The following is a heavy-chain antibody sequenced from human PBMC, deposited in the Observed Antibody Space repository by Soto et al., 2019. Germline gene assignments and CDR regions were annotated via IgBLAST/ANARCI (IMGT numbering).Heavy chain of an antibody. V-gene: IGHV3-15*07. CDR1: GFTVSDAW. Sequence: EVQLMESGGGLAKPGGSLRLSCAASGFTVSDAWMNWVRQDPGKGLEWVGRIKSKADGGTTDYAAPVKGRFTVSRDDSXXTXFXXMNSLKTEDTGVYYCSTDTGVGYCSGGTCYARVDHWGLGTLVTVSS. CDR2: IKSKADGGTT. J-gene: IGHJ5*02. D-gene: IGHD2-15*01. CDR3: STDTGVGYCSGGTCYARVDH.